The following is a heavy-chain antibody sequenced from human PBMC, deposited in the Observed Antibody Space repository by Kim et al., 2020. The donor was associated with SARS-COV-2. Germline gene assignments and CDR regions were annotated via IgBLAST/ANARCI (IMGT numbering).Heavy chain of an antibody. CDR3: ARIGYSSSSFDY. CDR1: GFTFTNYW. J-gene: IGHJ4*02. D-gene: IGHD6-6*01. Sequence: GGSLRLSCAASGFTFTNYWMSWVRQAPGKGLEWVANINQDGSVKYFVDSVKGRFTLSRDNAKNSLSLQMNSLGDDDTAVYHCARIGYSSSSFDYWGQGTLVTVTS. V-gene: IGHV3-7*01. CDR2: INQDGSVK.